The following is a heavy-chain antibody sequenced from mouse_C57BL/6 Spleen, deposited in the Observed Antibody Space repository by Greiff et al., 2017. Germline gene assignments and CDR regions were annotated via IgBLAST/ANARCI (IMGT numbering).Heavy chain of an antibody. CDR3: ARGGYGN. CDR1: GYTFTSYW. J-gene: IGHJ2*01. D-gene: IGHD2-10*02. V-gene: IGHV1-64*01. Sequence: QVQLQQPGAELVKPGASVKLSCKASGYTFTSYWMHWVKQRPGPGLEWIGMIHPTSGSTNYNEKFKSQATLTLAKSSSTAYMQLSSLTSEDSAVYYCARGGYGNWGQGTTLTVSS. CDR2: IHPTSGST.